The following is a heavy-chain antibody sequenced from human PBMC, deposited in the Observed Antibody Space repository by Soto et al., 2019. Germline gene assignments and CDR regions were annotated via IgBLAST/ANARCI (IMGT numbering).Heavy chain of an antibody. V-gene: IGHV3-15*07. CDR1: GFPISNAW. CDR3: TTDSYITSIIVRFDY. D-gene: IGHD3-22*01. Sequence: GGSMRLSCTASGFPISNAWINWVRKNTGKGLEWVGRVKSKNDGGTTDFAAPVKGRFAISRDDSKNMVYLEMNSLQTEDTAIYYCTTDSYITSIIVRFDYWGHGTLVTVSS. J-gene: IGHJ4*01. CDR2: VKSKNDGGTT.